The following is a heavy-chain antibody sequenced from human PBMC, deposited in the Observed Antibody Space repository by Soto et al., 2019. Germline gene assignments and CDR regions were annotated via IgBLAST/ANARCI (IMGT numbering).Heavy chain of an antibody. V-gene: IGHV4-39*01. Sequence: QLQLQESGPGLVKPSETLSLTCSVSGDSINSDNYYWGWIRQPPGKGLEWIGSIYYRGNTYYNPSLKIRVTISLDKSKSQFSLKLTSVTAADSAVYFCARLEGLATISYYFDYWGQGTLVTVSS. J-gene: IGHJ4*02. CDR2: IYYRGNT. CDR3: ARLEGLATISYYFDY. CDR1: GDSINSDNYY. D-gene: IGHD3-9*01.